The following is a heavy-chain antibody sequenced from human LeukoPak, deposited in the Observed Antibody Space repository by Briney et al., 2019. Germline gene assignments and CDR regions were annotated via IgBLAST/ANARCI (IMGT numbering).Heavy chain of an antibody. CDR3: ARDPIAVAFFDY. J-gene: IGHJ4*02. Sequence: SETLSLTCAVYGGSFSGYYWSWIRQPAGKGLEWIGRIYTSGSTDYNPSLKSRVTMSVDTSKNQFSLKLSSVTAADTAVYYCARDPIAVAFFDYWGQGTLVTVSS. V-gene: IGHV4-4*07. CDR1: GGSFSGYY. D-gene: IGHD6-19*01. CDR2: IYTSGST.